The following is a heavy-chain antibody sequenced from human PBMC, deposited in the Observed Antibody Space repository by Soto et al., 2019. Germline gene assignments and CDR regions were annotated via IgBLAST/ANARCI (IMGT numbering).Heavy chain of an antibody. CDR2: IIPAFGTT. J-gene: IGHJ6*02. CDR1: GGTFRIYA. CDR3: ARVPRQMLYGPTRNGMDV. V-gene: IGHV1-69*01. Sequence: QVQLVQSGAAVSKPGSSVKVSCKASGGTFRIYAIGWVRQAPGQGLEWMGGIIPAFGTTKNAQKFQDRIEMTAAECTNTVYMELRGLRFDDTAVYYCARVPRQMLYGPTRNGMDVWGQGTTLIVSS. D-gene: IGHD2-2*02.